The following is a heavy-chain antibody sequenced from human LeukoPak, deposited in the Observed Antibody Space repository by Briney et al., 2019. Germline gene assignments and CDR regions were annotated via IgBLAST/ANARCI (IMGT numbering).Heavy chain of an antibody. D-gene: IGHD1-26*01. J-gene: IGHJ3*02. CDR1: DYTFTTYG. CDR2: ISAYNGHT. V-gene: IGHV1-18*01. Sequence: GASVKVSCKASDYTFTTYGISWVRQAPGQGLEWMGWISAYNGHTNYAQNLQGRVTMTTDTSTSTAYMELRSLRSDDTAVYYCARAGLWELPRYAFDIWGQGTMVTVSS. CDR3: ARAGLWELPRYAFDI.